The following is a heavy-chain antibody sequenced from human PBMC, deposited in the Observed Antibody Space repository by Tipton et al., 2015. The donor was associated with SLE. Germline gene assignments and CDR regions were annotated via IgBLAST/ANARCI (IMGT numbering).Heavy chain of an antibody. CDR1: GASFNGYY. CDR3: ASHGGNDFWRGNWFDP. V-gene: IGHV4-34*10. D-gene: IGHD3-3*01. J-gene: IGHJ5*02. CDR2: INHGGIT. Sequence: TLSLTCAVSGASFNGYYWSWIRQPPGKGLEWIGEINHGGITNYTPSLKSRVTLSVDKSKNQFSLSLTSVTAADTAVYYCASHGGNDFWRGNWFDPWGQGALVTVSS.